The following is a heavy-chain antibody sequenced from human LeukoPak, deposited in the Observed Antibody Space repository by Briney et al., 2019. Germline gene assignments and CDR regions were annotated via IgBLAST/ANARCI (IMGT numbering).Heavy chain of an antibody. D-gene: IGHD4-17*01. CDR2: INPNSGGT. J-gene: IGHJ3*02. V-gene: IGHV1-2*02. Sequence: GASVKVSCKASGYTFTGYYMHWVRQAPGQGLGWMGWINPNSGGTNYAQKFQGRVTMTRDTSISTAYMELSRLRSDDTAVYYCARDWGPYGDYVSAFDIWGQGTMVTVSS. CDR3: ARDWGPYGDYVSAFDI. CDR1: GYTFTGYY.